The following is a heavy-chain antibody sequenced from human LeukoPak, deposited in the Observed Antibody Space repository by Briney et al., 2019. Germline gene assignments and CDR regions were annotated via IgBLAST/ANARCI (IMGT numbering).Heavy chain of an antibody. CDR3: ATTSAHVAAVGSDAFDI. D-gene: IGHD6-13*01. V-gene: IGHV5-51*01. CDR1: AYSSTTHW. Sequence: KPGESLKISCKSSAYSSTTHWIGWVRQMPGKGLELMGIIYHGDSDPRYGPSFQGQVTISADESFSTAYLQWSSLQSSDSAIYYCATTSAHVAAVGSDAFDIWGQGTLVTVSS. CDR2: IYHGDSDP. J-gene: IGHJ3*02.